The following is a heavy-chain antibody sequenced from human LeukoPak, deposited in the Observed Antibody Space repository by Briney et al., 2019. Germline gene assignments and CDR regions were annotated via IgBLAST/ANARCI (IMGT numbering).Heavy chain of an antibody. V-gene: IGHV3-11*04. J-gene: IGHJ4*02. CDR2: ISSSGFTI. D-gene: IGHD6-19*01. CDR1: GFTFSDYY. Sequence: GGSLRLSCAASGFTFSDYYMTWIRQALGKGLQWLSYISSSGFTIDYADSVKGRFTISRDNAKKSLDLQMNSLRAEDTAVYYCARSSGWSVPVDYWGQGTLVTVSS. CDR3: ARSSGWSVPVDY.